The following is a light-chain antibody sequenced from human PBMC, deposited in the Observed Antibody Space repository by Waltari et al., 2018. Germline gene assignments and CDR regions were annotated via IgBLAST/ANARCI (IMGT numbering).Light chain of an antibody. CDR2: VKNDGSH. J-gene: IGLJ3*02. CDR1: SGYTNYA. Sequence: QLALTQSPSASASLGASVKLTCTLHSGYTNYAIAWHQQQPEKGPRYLMKVKNDGSHTKGDGIPDRFSGSSSGAERYLTISSLQSEDEADYYCQTWGTGIYWVFGGGTKLTVL. CDR3: QTWGTGIYWV. V-gene: IGLV4-69*01.